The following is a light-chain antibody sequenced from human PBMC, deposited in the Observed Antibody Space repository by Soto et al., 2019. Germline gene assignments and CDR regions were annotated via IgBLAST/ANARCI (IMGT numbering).Light chain of an antibody. CDR1: QSISSK. Sequence: EIAMTQSPATLSVSPGERATLSCRASQSISSKLGWYQQRPGQAPRLLIYGASTRATGTPARFSGSGSGTEFTLTISSLQSEDSAVYYCQQYNSWTTITFGQGTRLEIK. J-gene: IGKJ5*01. CDR2: GAS. CDR3: QQYNSWTTIT. V-gene: IGKV3-15*01.